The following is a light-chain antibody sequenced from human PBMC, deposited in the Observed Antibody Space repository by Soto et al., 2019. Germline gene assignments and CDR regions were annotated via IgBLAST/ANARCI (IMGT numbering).Light chain of an antibody. CDR2: LAS. V-gene: IGKV2-28*01. CDR3: MQPLQAPPT. J-gene: IGKJ1*01. Sequence: DTVMTQSPLSLPVTPGEPASISCKSSQSLLHSNGYNYVDWYLQKPGQSPQLLISLASNRASGVPDRFSGSGSGAYFTLKISRVEAEDVGVYYGMQPLQAPPTFGQGTKLEIK. CDR1: QSLLHSNGYNY.